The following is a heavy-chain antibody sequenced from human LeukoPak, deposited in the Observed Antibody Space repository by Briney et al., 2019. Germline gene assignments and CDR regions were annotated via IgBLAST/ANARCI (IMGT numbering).Heavy chain of an antibody. CDR2: ISGSGGST. CDR1: GFTFSSYA. J-gene: IGHJ4*02. V-gene: IGHV3-23*01. CDR3: AKIKNFDYDPNC. Sequence: PGGSLRLSCAASGFTFSSYAMSWVRQAPGKGLEWVSAISGSGGSTYYADSVKGRFTISRDNSKNTLYLQMNSLRAEDTAIYYCAKIKNFDYDPNCWGQGTLVTVSS. D-gene: IGHD4-17*01.